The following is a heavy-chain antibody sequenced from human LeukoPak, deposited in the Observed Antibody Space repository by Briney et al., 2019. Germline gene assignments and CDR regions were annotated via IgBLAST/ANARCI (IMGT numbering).Heavy chain of an antibody. CDR2: IHYSGST. Sequence: SETLSLTCTVSGGSISSYYWSWIRQPPGKGLEWIGYIHYSGSTNYNPSLKSRVTISVDTSKNQFSLKLSSVTAADTAVYYCARGTYSYGFDYWGQGTLVTVSS. CDR3: ARGTYSYGFDY. V-gene: IGHV4-59*01. J-gene: IGHJ4*02. CDR1: GGSISSYY. D-gene: IGHD5-18*01.